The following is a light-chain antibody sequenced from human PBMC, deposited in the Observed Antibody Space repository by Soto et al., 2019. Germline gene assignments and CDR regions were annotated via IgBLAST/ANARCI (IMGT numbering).Light chain of an antibody. CDR1: SSDVGGYNH. CDR3: CSYTILSTVV. CDR2: AVS. J-gene: IGLJ2*01. V-gene: IGLV2-14*01. Sequence: QSVLTQPASVSGSPGQSITISCTGTSSDVGGYNHVSWYQHSPGKAPKLILFAVSDRPSGVSHRFSGSKSGNTASLTISGLQADDEADYYCCSYTILSTVVFGGGTKVTVL.